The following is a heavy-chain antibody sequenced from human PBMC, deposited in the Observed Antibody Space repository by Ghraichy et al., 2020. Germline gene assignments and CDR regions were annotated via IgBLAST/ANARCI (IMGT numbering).Heavy chain of an antibody. CDR3: ASTMWRHGRALEYYFDY. V-gene: IGHV1-69*02. CDR2: IIPILGIA. D-gene: IGHD2-21*01. J-gene: IGHJ4*02. CDR1: GGTFSSYT. Sequence: SVKVSCKASGGTFSSYTISWVRQAPGQGLEWMGRIIPILGIANYAQKFQGRVTITADKSTSTAYMELRSLRSEDTAVYYCASTMWRHGRALEYYFDYWGQGTLVTVSS.